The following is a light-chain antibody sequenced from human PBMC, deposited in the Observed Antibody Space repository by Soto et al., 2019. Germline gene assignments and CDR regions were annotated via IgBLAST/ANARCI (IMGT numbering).Light chain of an antibody. CDR2: WAS. CDR3: QQYYSTLYT. J-gene: IGKJ2*01. Sequence: DIVMTQSPDSLAVSLGERATINCKSSQSVLYSSNNKNYLAWYQQKPGQPPKLLIYWASTRESGVPDRFSGSGFGTEFTLTISSLQAEDVAVYYCQQYYSTLYTFGQGTKLEIK. CDR1: QSVLYSSNNKNY. V-gene: IGKV4-1*01.